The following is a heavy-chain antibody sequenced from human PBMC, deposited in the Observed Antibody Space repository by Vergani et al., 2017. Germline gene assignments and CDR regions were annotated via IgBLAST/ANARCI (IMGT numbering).Heavy chain of an antibody. J-gene: IGHJ6*03. V-gene: IGHV4-61*02. CDR3: ARXAADPSDYYYYMDV. CDR2: IYTSGST. CDR1: GGSISSGSYY. Sequence: QVQLQESGPGLVKPSQTLSLTCTVSGGSISSGSYYWSWIRQPAGKGLEWIGRIYTSGSTNYNPSLKSRGTMSVDTSKNQFSLKLSSVTAADTAVYYCARXAADPSDYYYYMDVWSKGTTVTVSS. D-gene: IGHD6-13*01.